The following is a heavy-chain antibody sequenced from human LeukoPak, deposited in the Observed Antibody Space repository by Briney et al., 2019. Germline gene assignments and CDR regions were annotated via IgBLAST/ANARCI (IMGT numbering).Heavy chain of an antibody. CDR3: ARGASYCSGGSCYDY. V-gene: IGHV3-11*03. CDR1: GFIFSDYY. J-gene: IGHJ4*02. Sequence: GGSLRLSCAASGFIFSDYYMSWIRQAPGKGLERVSYISSSGSYKNYADSVKGRFTISRDNAKNSLYLQMNSLRAEDTAVYYCARGASYCSGGSCYDYWGQGTLVTVSS. CDR2: ISSSGSYK. D-gene: IGHD2-15*01.